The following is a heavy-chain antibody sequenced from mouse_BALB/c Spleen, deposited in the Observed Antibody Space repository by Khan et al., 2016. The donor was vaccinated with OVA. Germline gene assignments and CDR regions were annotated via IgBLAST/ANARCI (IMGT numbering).Heavy chain of an antibody. CDR3: ARLEDI. V-gene: IGHV2-9*02. CDR2: IWAGGST. CDR1: GFSLTSYG. Sequence: VQLKESGPGLVAPSQSLSITCTVSGFSLTSYGVHWVRQPPGKGLEWLGVIWAGGSTNYNSALMSRLSISKDNSKSQDFLKMNSLQTYDTAMYYWARLEDIWGQGTTLTVSS. D-gene: IGHD1-3*01. J-gene: IGHJ2*01.